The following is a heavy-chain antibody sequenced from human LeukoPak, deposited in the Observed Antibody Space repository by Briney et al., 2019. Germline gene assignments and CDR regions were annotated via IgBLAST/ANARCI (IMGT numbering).Heavy chain of an antibody. Sequence: GGSLRLSCAASGFTFSSYAMSWVRRAPGKGLEWVSAISGSGGSTYYADSVKGRFTISRDNSKNTLYLQMNSLRAEDTAVYYCAKRLMGYGSGSYGYAFDIWGQGTMVTVFS. J-gene: IGHJ3*02. CDR1: GFTFSSYA. CDR3: AKRLMGYGSGSYGYAFDI. V-gene: IGHV3-23*01. D-gene: IGHD3-10*01. CDR2: ISGSGGST.